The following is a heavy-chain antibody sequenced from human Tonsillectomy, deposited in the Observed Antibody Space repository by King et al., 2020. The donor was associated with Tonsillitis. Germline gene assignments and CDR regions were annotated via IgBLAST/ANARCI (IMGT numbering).Heavy chain of an antibody. CDR2: IKQDGSEK. CDR1: GFTFSSYW. V-gene: IGHV3-7*01. Sequence: VQLVESGGGLFQPGGSLRLSCAASGFTFSSYWMSWVRQAPGKGLEWVANIKQDGSEKYYVDSVKGRFPIXRKHAKNSLFLKMNSRRAEDTAVYYCARDGGRRAVAGSAWGQXTLVTVSS. CDR3: ARDGGRRAVAGSA. D-gene: IGHD6-19*01. J-gene: IGHJ5*02.